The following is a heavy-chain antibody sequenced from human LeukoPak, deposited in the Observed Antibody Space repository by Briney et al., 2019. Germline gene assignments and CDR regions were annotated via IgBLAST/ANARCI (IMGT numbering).Heavy chain of an antibody. V-gene: IGHV4-59*01. CDR1: GFIFSAYY. CDR2: IYYSGST. J-gene: IGHJ4*02. D-gene: IGHD1-7*01. CDR3: ARVELPYYFDY. Sequence: GSLSLCCAASGFIFSAYYMSWIRPAPGEGQEWVGYIYYSGSTNYNPSLKSRVTISVDTSKNQFSLKLSSVTAADTAVYYCARVELPYYFDYWGQGTLVTVSS.